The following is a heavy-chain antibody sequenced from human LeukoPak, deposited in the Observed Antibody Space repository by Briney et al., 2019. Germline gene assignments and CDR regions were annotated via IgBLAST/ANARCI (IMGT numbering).Heavy chain of an antibody. CDR3: ARGHYDVLAASYKWTPDY. Sequence: PGGSLRLSCAASGFTFSRYWMSWVRQAPGKGLEWVANIKQDGSEKNYVDSVKGRFTTSRDNAKNSLSLQLNSLRVEDTAVYYCARGHYDVLAASYKWTPDYWGQGTLVTVSS. V-gene: IGHV3-7*01. J-gene: IGHJ4*02. CDR1: GFTFSRYW. D-gene: IGHD3-9*01. CDR2: IKQDGSEK.